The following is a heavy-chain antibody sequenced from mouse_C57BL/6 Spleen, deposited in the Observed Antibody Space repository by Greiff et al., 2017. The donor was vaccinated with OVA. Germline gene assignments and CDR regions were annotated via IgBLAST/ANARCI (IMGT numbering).Heavy chain of an antibody. CDR3: ALNPYGMFAY. Sequence: VQLKQSGPELVKPGASVKIPCKASGYTFTDYNMDWVKQSHGKSLEWIGDINPNNGGTICNQKFKGKATLTVDKSSSTAYMELRSLTSEDTAVYYCALNPYGMFAYWGQGTLVTVSA. CDR1: GYTFTDYN. D-gene: IGHD5-1-1*01. J-gene: IGHJ3*01. V-gene: IGHV1-18*01. CDR2: INPNNGGT.